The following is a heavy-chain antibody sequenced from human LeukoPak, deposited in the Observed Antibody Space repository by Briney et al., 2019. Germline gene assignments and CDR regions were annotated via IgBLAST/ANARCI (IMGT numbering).Heavy chain of an antibody. CDR1: GFTLSSYA. CDR3: ARGGYYYGSGSYYIYGMDV. J-gene: IGHJ6*04. D-gene: IGHD3-10*01. CDR2: ISYDGSNK. Sequence: PGGSLRLSCAASGFTLSSYAMHWVRQAPGKGLEWVAVISYDGSNKYYADSVKGRFTISRDNSKNTLYLQMNSLRAEDTAVYYCARGGYYYGSGSYYIYGMDVWGKGTTVTVSS. V-gene: IGHV3-30*04.